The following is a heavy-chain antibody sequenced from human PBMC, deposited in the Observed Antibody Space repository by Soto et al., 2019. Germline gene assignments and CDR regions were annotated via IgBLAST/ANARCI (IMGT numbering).Heavy chain of an antibody. Sequence: QVQLVQSGPEVKKPGASVKVSCKASGYTFTSYGVSWVRLAPGQGLEWMGWISGYNGQTNYAQKFRGRVPFTADTTTNTAYMELWSLTSDDTAMYYCARDQRKELWVEGLTAMDVWGQGTTVTVSS. D-gene: IGHD3-16*01. CDR3: ARDQRKELWVEGLTAMDV. CDR1: GYTFTSYG. J-gene: IGHJ6*01. V-gene: IGHV1-18*01. CDR2: ISGYNGQT.